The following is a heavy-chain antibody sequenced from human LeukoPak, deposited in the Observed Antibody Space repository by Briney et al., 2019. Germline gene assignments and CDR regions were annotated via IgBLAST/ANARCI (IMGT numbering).Heavy chain of an antibody. CDR1: GFTFSTYW. CDR2: INNVGSST. CDR3: ARGLYYGMDV. J-gene: IGHJ6*02. Sequence: GGSLTLSCAASGFTFSTYWMHWVRQAPGKGLVWVSRINNVGSSTTYADSVKGRFTISRDNAKNTLYLQMNSLRVEDTAVYYCARGLYYGMDVWGQGTTVTVSS. V-gene: IGHV3-74*01.